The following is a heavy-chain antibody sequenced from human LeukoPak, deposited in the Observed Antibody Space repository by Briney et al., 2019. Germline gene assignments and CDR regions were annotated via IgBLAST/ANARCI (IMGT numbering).Heavy chain of an antibody. Sequence: GGSLRLSCAASGFTVSSNYMSWVRQAPRKGLEWVSVIYSGGSTYYADSVKGRFTISRDNSKNTLYLQMNSLRAEDTAVYYCARGGFNYYDSSGSTYFDYWGQGTLVTVSS. J-gene: IGHJ4*02. CDR1: GFTVSSNY. CDR2: IYSGGST. CDR3: ARGGFNYYDSSGSTYFDY. D-gene: IGHD3-22*01. V-gene: IGHV3-66*01.